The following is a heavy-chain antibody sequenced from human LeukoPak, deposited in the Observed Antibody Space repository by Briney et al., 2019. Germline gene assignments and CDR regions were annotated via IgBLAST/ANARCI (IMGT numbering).Heavy chain of an antibody. CDR1: GYSFTSYW. Sequence: GESLKISCKGSGYSFTSYWIGWVRQMPGKGLEWMGIIYPGDSDTRYSPSFQGQVAISVDKSISTAYLQWSSLKASDTAMYYCARLYGIAAARADWFDPWGQGTLVTVSS. CDR3: ARLYGIAAARADWFDP. J-gene: IGHJ5*02. D-gene: IGHD6-13*01. CDR2: IYPGDSDT. V-gene: IGHV5-51*01.